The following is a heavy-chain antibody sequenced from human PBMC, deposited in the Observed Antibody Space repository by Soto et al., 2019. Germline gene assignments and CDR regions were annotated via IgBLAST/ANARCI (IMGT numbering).Heavy chain of an antibody. CDR2: IYPGDSDA. CDR3: ARRTLLAPYYFDY. CDR1: GNSFSSYW. V-gene: IGHV5-51*01. J-gene: IGHJ4*02. Sequence: GESLKISCKGSGNSFSSYWIAWVRQMPGKGLEWMGIIYPGDSDAKYSPSFQGQVTISADKPISTAYLQWSSLKASDTAMYYCARRTLLAPYYFDYCGQGTLVTVSS. D-gene: IGHD3-3*02.